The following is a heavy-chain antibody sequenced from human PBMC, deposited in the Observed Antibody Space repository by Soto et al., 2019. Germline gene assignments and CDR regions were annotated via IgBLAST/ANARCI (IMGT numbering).Heavy chain of an antibody. CDR2: ISYDGSNK. J-gene: IGHJ5*02. D-gene: IGHD2-2*01. CDR1: GFTFSSYG. V-gene: IGHV3-30*18. CDR3: AKGQRRIVVVPAASNWFDP. Sequence: QVQLVESGGGVVQPGRSLRLSCAASGFTFSSYGMHWVRQAPGKGLEWVAVISYDGSNKYYADSVKGRFTISRDNSKNTLYLQMSSLRAEDTAVYYCAKGQRRIVVVPAASNWFDPWGQGTLVTVSS.